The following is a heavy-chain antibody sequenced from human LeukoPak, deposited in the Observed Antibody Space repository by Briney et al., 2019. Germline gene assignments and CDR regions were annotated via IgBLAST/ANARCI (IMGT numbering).Heavy chain of an antibody. D-gene: IGHD3-22*01. Sequence: PGGTLRLSCAASGFPFSSYVISWVRQAPGRGLEWVSIISGSGGTTYYADSVKGRFTISRDNSKSTLYLQMNSLRAEDTAVYYCAKRGTDSDYCFFDYWGQGTLVTVSS. V-gene: IGHV3-23*01. CDR1: GFPFSSYV. CDR3: AKRGTDSDYCFFDY. J-gene: IGHJ4*02. CDR2: ISGSGGTT.